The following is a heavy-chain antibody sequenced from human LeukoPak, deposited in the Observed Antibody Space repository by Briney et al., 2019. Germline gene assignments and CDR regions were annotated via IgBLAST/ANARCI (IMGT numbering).Heavy chain of an antibody. D-gene: IGHD4-23*01. CDR2: IYYSGST. V-gene: IGHV4-59*01. CDR1: GGSISSYY. CDR3: ARVRDYGGLDY. J-gene: IGHJ4*02. Sequence: PSETLSLTCTVSGGSISSYYWSWIRQPPGKGLEWIGYIYYSGSTNYNPSLKSRATISVDTSKNQFSLKLSSVTAADTAVYYCARVRDYGGLDYWGQGTLVTVSS.